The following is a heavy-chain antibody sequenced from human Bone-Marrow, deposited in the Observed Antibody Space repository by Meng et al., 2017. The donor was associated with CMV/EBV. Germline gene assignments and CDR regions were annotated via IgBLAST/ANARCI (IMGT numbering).Heavy chain of an antibody. D-gene: IGHD3-22*01. CDR2: INHSGST. V-gene: IGHV4-34*03. CDR1: GGSFSGYY. CDR3: YSSGYFDY. Sequence: SETLSLTCAVYGGSFSGYYWSWIRQPPGKGLEWIGEINHSGSTYYNPSLKSRVTISVDTSKNQFSLKLSSVTAADTAVYYCYSSGYFDYWGQGTLVTVSS. J-gene: IGHJ4*02.